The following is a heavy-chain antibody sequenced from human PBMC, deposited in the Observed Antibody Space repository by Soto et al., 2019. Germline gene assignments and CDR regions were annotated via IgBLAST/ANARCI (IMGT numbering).Heavy chain of an antibody. CDR1: GFTVSSNY. Sequence: PGGSLRLSCAASGFTVSSNYMSWVRQAPGKGLEWVSVIYSGGSTYYADSVKGRFTISRDNSKNTLYLQMNSLRAEDTAVYYCARAGDYYGITLGYYYYGMDVWGQGTTVTVSS. CDR2: IYSGGST. CDR3: ARAGDYYGITLGYYYYGMDV. J-gene: IGHJ6*02. D-gene: IGHD4-17*01. V-gene: IGHV3-66*01.